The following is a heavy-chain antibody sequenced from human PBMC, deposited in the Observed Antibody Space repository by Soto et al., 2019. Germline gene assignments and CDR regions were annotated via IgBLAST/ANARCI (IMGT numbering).Heavy chain of an antibody. CDR3: ARDTARATDYYSYGIDV. J-gene: IGHJ6*02. V-gene: IGHV1-2*04. CDR1: GYTFTGYY. D-gene: IGHD4-17*01. Sequence: ASVKVSCKASGYTFTGYYMHWVRQAPGQGLEWMGWINPNSGGTNYAQKFQGWVTMTRDTSISTAYMELSRLRSDDTAVYYCARDTARATDYYSYGIDVWGQGTTVTVSS. CDR2: INPNSGGT.